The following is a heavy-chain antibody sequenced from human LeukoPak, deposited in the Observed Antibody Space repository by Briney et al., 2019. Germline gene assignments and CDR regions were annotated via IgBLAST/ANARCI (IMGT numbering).Heavy chain of an antibody. CDR1: GFTFSSYA. CDR2: ISYDGSNK. D-gene: IGHD1-7*01. V-gene: IGHV3-30*01. J-gene: IGHJ4*02. Sequence: GRSPRLSCAASGFTFSSYAMHWVRQAPGKGLEWVAVISYDGSNKYYADSVKGRFTISRDNSKNTLYLQMNSLRAEDTAVYYCARAITGTTSLDYWGQGTLVTVSS. CDR3: ARAITGTTSLDY.